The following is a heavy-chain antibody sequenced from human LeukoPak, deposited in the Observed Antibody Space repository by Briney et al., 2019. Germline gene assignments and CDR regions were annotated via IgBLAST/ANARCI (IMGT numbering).Heavy chain of an antibody. CDR3: ASSAVAAPFAWFDP. J-gene: IGHJ5*02. CDR1: GFTFSGYS. Sequence: GGSLRLSCAASGFTFSGYSMSWVRQAPGKGLEWVSSISRSSSYIYYADSVKGRLTISRDNAKNSLYLQMNSLRAEDTAVYYCASSAVAAPFAWFDPWGQGTLVTVSS. D-gene: IGHD6-19*01. V-gene: IGHV3-21*01. CDR2: ISRSSSYI.